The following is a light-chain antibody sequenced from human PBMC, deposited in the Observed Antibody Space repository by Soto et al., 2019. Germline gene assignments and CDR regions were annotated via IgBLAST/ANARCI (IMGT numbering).Light chain of an antibody. J-gene: IGKJ1*01. CDR2: GAS. Sequence: EIVMTQSPATLSVSPGERATLSCRASQSVSSNLAWYQQKPGQAPRLLIYGASTRATGIPARFSGSGSGTQFTLTLISLQSEDFAVYYCQEYNNWPRWTFGQGNKVEIK. CDR3: QEYNNWPRWT. V-gene: IGKV3-15*01. CDR1: QSVSSN.